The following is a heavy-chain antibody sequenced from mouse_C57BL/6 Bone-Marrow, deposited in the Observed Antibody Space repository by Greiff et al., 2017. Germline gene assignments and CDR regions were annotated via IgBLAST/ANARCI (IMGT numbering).Heavy chain of an antibody. Sequence: QVQLQQPGAELVKPGASVKMSCKASGYTFTSYWITWVKQRPGQGLEWIGDIYPGSGSTNYNEKFKSKATLTVDTSSSTAYMQLSSLTSEDSAVYYGARSLLRRNYYAMDYWGQGTSVTVSS. CDR1: GYTFTSYW. V-gene: IGHV1-55*01. CDR3: ARSLLRRNYYAMDY. J-gene: IGHJ4*01. D-gene: IGHD1-1*01. CDR2: IYPGSGST.